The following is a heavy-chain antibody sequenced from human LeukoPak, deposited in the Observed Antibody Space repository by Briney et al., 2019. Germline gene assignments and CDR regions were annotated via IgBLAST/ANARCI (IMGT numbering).Heavy chain of an antibody. V-gene: IGHV5-51*01. CDR2: IYPGDSDT. J-gene: IGHJ3*02. CDR1: GYSFTSYW. Sequence: GESLKISRKGSGYSFTSYWIGWVRQMPGKGLEWMGIIYPGDSDTRYSPSFQGQVTISADKSISTAYLQWSSLKASDTAMYYCARSNYGGNSESEAFDIWGQGTMVTVSS. D-gene: IGHD4-23*01. CDR3: ARSNYGGNSESEAFDI.